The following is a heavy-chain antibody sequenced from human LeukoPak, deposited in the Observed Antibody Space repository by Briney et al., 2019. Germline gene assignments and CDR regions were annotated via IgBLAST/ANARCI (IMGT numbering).Heavy chain of an antibody. CDR1: GYTFTGYY. Sequence: GASVKVSCKASGYTFTGYYMHWVRQAPGQGLEWMGWINPNSGGTNYAQKFQGRVTMTRDTSISTAYMELSRLRSDDTAVYYCARDRGESYRRIPTYYYYYMDVWGKGTTVTVSS. J-gene: IGHJ6*03. CDR2: INPNSGGT. D-gene: IGHD1-26*01. CDR3: ARDRGESYRRIPTYYYYYMDV. V-gene: IGHV1-2*02.